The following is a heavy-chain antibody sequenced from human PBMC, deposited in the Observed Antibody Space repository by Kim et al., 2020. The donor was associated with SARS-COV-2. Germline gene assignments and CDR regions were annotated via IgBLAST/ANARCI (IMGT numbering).Heavy chain of an antibody. D-gene: IGHD2-15*01. V-gene: IGHV7-4-1*02. Sequence: KVSCKASGYTFTSYAMNWVRQAPGQGLEWMGWINTNTGNPTYAQGFTGRFVFSLDTSVSTAYLQISSLKAEDTAVYYCARDKNRYCSGGSCYARYYYGMDVWGQGTTVTVSS. CDR3: ARDKNRYCSGGSCYARYYYGMDV. CDR2: INTNTGNP. CDR1: GYTFTSYA. J-gene: IGHJ6*02.